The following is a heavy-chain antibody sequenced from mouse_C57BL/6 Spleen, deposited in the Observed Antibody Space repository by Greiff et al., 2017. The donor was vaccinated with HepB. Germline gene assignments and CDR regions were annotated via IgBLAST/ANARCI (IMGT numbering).Heavy chain of an antibody. CDR1: GYTFTDYN. D-gene: IGHD1-1*01. V-gene: IGHV1-22*01. J-gene: IGHJ2*01. CDR3: AITYYYGSSYDYFDY. CDR2: IKPNTGGT. Sequence: EVQLQQSGPELVKPGASVKMSCKASGYTFTDYNMHWVKQSHGKSLEWIGYIKPNTGGTSYNQKFKGKATLTVNKSSSTAYMELRSLTSADSAVYYCAITYYYGSSYDYFDYWGQGTTLTVSS.